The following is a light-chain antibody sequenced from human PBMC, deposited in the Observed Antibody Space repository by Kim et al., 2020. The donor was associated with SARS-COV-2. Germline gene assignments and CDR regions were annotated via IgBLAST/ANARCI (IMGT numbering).Light chain of an antibody. CDR1: QSINTY. V-gene: IGKV3-11*01. CDR2: DAS. Sequence: EIVLTQSPATLSLSPGEGATLSCRASQSINTYLAWYQQKPGQPPRLLIYDASNRATGIPARFSGSGSGTDFTLTISSLDPEDFAVYYCHQRSAWPLTFGGGTKLEI. J-gene: IGKJ4*01. CDR3: HQRSAWPLT.